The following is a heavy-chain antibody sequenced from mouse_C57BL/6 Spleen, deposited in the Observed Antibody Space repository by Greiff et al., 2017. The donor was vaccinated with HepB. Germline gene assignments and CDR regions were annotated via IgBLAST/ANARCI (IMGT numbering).Heavy chain of an antibody. CDR2: IYPGDGDT. J-gene: IGHJ4*01. Sequence: VQLQQSGPELVKPGASVKISCKASGYAFSSSWMNWVKQRPGKGLEWIGRIYPGDGDTNYNGKFKGKATLTADKSSSTAYMQLSSLTSEDSAVYFCAGDGYSYYAMDYWGQGTSVTVSS. D-gene: IGHD2-3*01. V-gene: IGHV1-82*01. CDR1: GYAFSSSW. CDR3: AGDGYSYYAMDY.